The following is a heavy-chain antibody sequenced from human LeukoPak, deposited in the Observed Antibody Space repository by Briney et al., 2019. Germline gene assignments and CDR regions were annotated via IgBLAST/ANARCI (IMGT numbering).Heavy chain of an antibody. Sequence: GGSLRLSCAASGFTLSSCGMHWVRQAPGKGLEWVAVISYDGSNKYYADSVKGRFTISRDNSKNTLYLQMNSLRAEDTAVYYCARRAGGYSHPYDYWGQGILVTVSS. CDR3: ARRAGGYSHPYDY. V-gene: IGHV3-30*03. CDR2: ISYDGSNK. D-gene: IGHD4-23*01. CDR1: GFTLSSCG. J-gene: IGHJ4*02.